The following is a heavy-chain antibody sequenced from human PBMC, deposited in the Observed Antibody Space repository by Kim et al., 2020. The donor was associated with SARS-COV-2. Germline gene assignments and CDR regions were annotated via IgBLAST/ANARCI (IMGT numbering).Heavy chain of an antibody. V-gene: IGHV7-4-1*02. D-gene: IGHD2-21*01. CDR1: GYTFTSYA. J-gene: IGHJ5*02. Sequence: ASVKVSCKASGYTFTSYAMNWVRQAPGQGLEWMGWINTNTGNPTYAQGFTGRFVFSLDTSVSTAYLQISSLKAEDTAVYYCARDLSSVTVINWFDPWGQGSLVTVSS. CDR3: ARDLSSVTVINWFDP. CDR2: INTNTGNP.